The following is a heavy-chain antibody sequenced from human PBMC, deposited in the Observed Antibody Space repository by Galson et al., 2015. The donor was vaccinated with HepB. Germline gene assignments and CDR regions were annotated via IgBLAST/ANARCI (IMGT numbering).Heavy chain of an antibody. V-gene: IGHV1-69*13. D-gene: IGHD2-2*01. CDR1: GGTFSTYA. CDR3: ARSRPHYTGVVTVPAEIYFEQ. Sequence: SVKVSCKASGGTFSTYALNWVRQAPGQGLEWMGGIIAVFGTTNIAQNFQGRVTISADESKSTAYMELSGLTSEDTAIYYCARSRPHYTGVVTVPAEIYFEQWGQGTLLTVSS. CDR2: IIAVFGTT. J-gene: IGHJ4*02.